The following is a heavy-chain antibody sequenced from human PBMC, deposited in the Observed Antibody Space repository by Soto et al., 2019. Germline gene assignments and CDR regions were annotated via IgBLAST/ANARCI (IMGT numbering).Heavy chain of an antibody. D-gene: IGHD2-2*01. J-gene: IGHJ6*02. CDR2: IKEDGSET. CDR1: GFTFITYW. V-gene: IGHV3-7*03. Sequence: PGGSLRLSCAASGFTFITYWMSWVRQAPGKGLEWVANIKEDGSETYYVDSVKGRFTISRDNAKNSLYLRMNSLRDEDTAVYYCATERGYCSSTTCTFYGMDVWGQGTTVTVSS. CDR3: ATERGYCSSTTCTFYGMDV.